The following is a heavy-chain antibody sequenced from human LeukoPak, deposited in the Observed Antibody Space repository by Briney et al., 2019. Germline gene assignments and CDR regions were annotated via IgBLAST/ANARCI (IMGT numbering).Heavy chain of an antibody. D-gene: IGHD3-9*01. V-gene: IGHV4-34*01. CDR3: ARGPRTYYDILTGLSF. Sequence: SETLSLTCAVYGGSFSGYYWSWIRQPPGKELEWIGEVNHSGSTNYNPSLKSRVTISGDTSKKQFSLKLSSVTAADTAVYYCARGPRTYYDILTGLSFWGQGTLVTVSS. J-gene: IGHJ4*02. CDR1: GGSFSGYY. CDR2: VNHSGST.